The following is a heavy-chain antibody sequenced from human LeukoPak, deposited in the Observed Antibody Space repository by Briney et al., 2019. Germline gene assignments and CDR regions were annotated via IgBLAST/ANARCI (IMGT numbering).Heavy chain of an antibody. CDR1: GFTFSSYG. Sequence: PGGSLRLSCAASGFTFSSYGMHWVRQAPGKGLEWEAVIWYDGSNKYYADSVKGRFTISRDNSKNTLYLQMNSLRAEDTAVYYCAKDGGRYYDSSGYAKYWGPGTLVTVSS. D-gene: IGHD3-22*01. CDR3: AKDGGRYYDSSGYAKY. CDR2: IWYDGSNK. J-gene: IGHJ4*02. V-gene: IGHV3-33*06.